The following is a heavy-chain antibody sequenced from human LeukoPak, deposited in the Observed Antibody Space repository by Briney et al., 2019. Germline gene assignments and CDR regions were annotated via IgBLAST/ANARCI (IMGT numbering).Heavy chain of an antibody. CDR3: ARDITWGMATNPPYHHYMDV. CDR2: IHSSGNT. J-gene: IGHJ6*03. V-gene: IGHV4-59*01. Sequence: SETLSLTCTVSRTSITRYYWSWVRQPPGKALEWIGCIHSSGNTNYNPSLKSRVTMSVDTSKNQFSLKMSAVTAADTDVYFCARDITWGMATNPPYHHYMDVWGKGTTVTVSS. D-gene: IGHD5-24*01. CDR1: RTSITRYY.